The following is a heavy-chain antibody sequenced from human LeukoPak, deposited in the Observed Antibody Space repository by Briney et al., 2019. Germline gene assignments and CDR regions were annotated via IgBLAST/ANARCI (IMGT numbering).Heavy chain of an antibody. J-gene: IGHJ4*02. V-gene: IGHV4-59*01. CDR3: ARHMDGDYSRSGIDY. CDR2: IYDSGST. D-gene: IGHD4-17*01. Sequence: SETLSLTCTVSGGSIRSYYWSWIRQPPGKGLEWIGYIYDSGSTNYNRSLTSRVTITVDTSKNQFSLKLSSVTAADTAVYYCARHMDGDYSRSGIDYWGQGTLVTVSS. CDR1: GGSIRSYY.